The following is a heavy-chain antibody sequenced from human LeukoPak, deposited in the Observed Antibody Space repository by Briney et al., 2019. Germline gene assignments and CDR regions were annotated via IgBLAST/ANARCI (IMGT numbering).Heavy chain of an antibody. CDR3: ARGRGDIVVVPAAVREPAFHY. J-gene: IGHJ4*02. D-gene: IGHD2-2*01. CDR1: GGSFSAYY. V-gene: IGHV4-34*01. Sequence: SETLSLTCAVYGGSFSAYYWSWIRQPPGKGLEWVGEINHSGNTNYNPSLESGVTISVETSKNQFSLTLSSVTAAHTAVYYCARGRGDIVVVPAAVREPAFHYWGQGTLVTASS. CDR2: INHSGNT.